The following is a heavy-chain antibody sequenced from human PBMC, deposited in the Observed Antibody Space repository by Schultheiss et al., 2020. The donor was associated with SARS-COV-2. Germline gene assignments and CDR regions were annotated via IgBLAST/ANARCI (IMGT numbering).Heavy chain of an antibody. CDR3: ARQLRTLAGYYFDY. D-gene: IGHD2-15*01. J-gene: IGHJ4*02. V-gene: IGHV3-66*04. CDR2: IYSGGST. Sequence: GGSLRLSCTASGFTFSNYDMNWVRQAPGKGLEWVSVIYSGGSTYYADSVKGRFTISRDNSKNTLYLQMNSLRAEDTAVYYCARQLRTLAGYYFDYWGQGILVTVSS. CDR1: GFTFSNYD.